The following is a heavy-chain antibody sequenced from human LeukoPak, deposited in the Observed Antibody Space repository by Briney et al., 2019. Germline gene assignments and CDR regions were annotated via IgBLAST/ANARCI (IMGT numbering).Heavy chain of an antibody. D-gene: IGHD2-15*01. V-gene: IGHV3-74*01. J-gene: IGHJ4*02. CDR1: GFTFSSYW. CDR2: INSDGSST. CDR3: AREKGYCSGGSCYWFFDY. Sequence: GGSLRLSCAASGFTFSSYWMHWVRQAPGKGLVWVSRINSDGSSTSYADSVKGRFTISRDNAKNTLYLQMNSLRAEDTAVYYCAREKGYCSGGSCYWFFDYWGQGTLVTVSS.